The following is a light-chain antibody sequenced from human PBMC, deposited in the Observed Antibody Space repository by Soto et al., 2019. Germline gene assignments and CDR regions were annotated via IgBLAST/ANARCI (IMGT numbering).Light chain of an antibody. J-gene: IGKJ3*01. CDR3: QQYNNRRT. CDR1: QSVSSD. CDR2: GAS. Sequence: EIQMTQSPATLSVSPGERATLSCRASQSVSSDLAWYQQKPGQAPRLLIYGASTRATGIPARFSGSGSGTDFPLTISRLPSEDFAFYHCQQYNNRRTFGPGTKVDIK. V-gene: IGKV3-15*01.